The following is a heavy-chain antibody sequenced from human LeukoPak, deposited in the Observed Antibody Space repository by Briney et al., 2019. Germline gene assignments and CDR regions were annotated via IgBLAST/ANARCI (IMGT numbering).Heavy chain of an antibody. CDR3: ARDRYFIGFDY. Sequence: PSETLSLTCTVSGGSISGYYWSWIRQPPGKGLEWIGHIYYSGTTDYNPTLRSRVSISLDTSKNQFSLKLRSVTAADTAVYYCARDRYFIGFDYWGQGTLVTVSS. J-gene: IGHJ4*02. D-gene: IGHD3-9*01. CDR1: GGSISGYY. V-gene: IGHV4-59*12. CDR2: IYYSGTT.